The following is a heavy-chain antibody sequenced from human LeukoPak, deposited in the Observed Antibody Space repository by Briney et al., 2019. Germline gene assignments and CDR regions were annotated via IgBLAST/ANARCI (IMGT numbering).Heavy chain of an antibody. Sequence: GGSLRLSCAASGFTFSSYSMNWVRQAPGKGLAWVSSISSSSSYIYYADSVKGRFTISRDNAKNSLYLQMNSLRAEDTAVYYCARDYGGSYYATRGDYWGQGTLVTVSS. CDR1: GFTFSSYS. CDR2: ISSSSSYI. CDR3: ARDYGGSYYATRGDY. J-gene: IGHJ4*02. V-gene: IGHV3-21*01. D-gene: IGHD1-26*01.